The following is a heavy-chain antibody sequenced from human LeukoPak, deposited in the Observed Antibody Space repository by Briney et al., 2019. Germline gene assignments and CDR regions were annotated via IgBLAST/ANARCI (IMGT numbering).Heavy chain of an antibody. CDR3: AKSSAGFGD. CDR1: GFTLSSYA. CDR2: ISGSGGST. D-gene: IGHD3-10*01. V-gene: IGHV3-23*01. J-gene: IGHJ4*02. Sequence: GGSLRFSCAASGFTLSSYAMIWVRQDPGKGLEWVSAISGSGGSTYYADSVKGRFTISRDNSKNTLYLQMNSLRAEDTAVYYCAKSSAGFGDWGQGTLVTVSS.